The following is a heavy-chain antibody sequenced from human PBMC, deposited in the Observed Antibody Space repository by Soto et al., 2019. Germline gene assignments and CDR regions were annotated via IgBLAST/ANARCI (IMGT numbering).Heavy chain of an antibody. J-gene: IGHJ6*02. V-gene: IGHV3-23*01. CDR1: GFTFRKYA. Sequence: PGGSLRLSCAASGFTFRKYAMNWVRQAPGKGLEWVSSISDSGATTYYADSVKGRFTISRDNAKNSLYLQMNSLRAEDTAVYYCARGYCSSTSCYSADYFGMDVWGQGTTVTVSS. D-gene: IGHD2-2*01. CDR3: ARGYCSSTSCYSADYFGMDV. CDR2: ISDSGATT.